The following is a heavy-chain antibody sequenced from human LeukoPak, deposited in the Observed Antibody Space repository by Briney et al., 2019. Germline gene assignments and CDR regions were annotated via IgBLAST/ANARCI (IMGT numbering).Heavy chain of an antibody. CDR2: ISSSSGYI. D-gene: IGHD3-22*01. V-gene: IGHV3-21*01. Sequence: GGSLRLSCAASGFTFSSYSMNWVRQAPGKGLEWVSSISSSSGYIYYADSVKGRFTISRDNAKNSLYLQMNSLRAEDTAVYYCARDAYDPYYFDYWGQGTLVTVSS. CDR1: GFTFSSYS. J-gene: IGHJ4*02. CDR3: ARDAYDPYYFDY.